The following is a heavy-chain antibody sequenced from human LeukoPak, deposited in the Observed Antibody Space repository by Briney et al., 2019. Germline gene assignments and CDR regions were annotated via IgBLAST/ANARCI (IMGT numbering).Heavy chain of an antibody. CDR2: IIPIFGTA. CDR3: ACQIEVGATHRGYYYYMDV. D-gene: IGHD1-26*01. CDR1: GGTFSSYA. J-gene: IGHJ6*03. V-gene: IGHV1-69*06. Sequence: ASVKVSCKASGGTFSSYAISWVRQAPGQGLEWMGGIIPIFGTANYGQKFQGRVTITADKSTSTAYMELSSLRFEDTAVYYCACQIEVGATHRGYYYYMDVWGKGTTVTVSS.